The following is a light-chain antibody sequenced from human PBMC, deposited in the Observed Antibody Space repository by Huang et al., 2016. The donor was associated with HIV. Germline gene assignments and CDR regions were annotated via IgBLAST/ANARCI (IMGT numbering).Light chain of an antibody. CDR3: QQYENWPET. V-gene: IGKV3-15*01. J-gene: IGKJ2*01. CDR1: PTSNSV. CDR2: GAS. Sequence: STGERSPRACRAGPTSNSVFAWDQQKPGQAPRLLIYGASTRATGIPVRFSGSGSGTDFTLTINSLHSEYSAVYYCQQYENWPETFGQGTKLEIK.